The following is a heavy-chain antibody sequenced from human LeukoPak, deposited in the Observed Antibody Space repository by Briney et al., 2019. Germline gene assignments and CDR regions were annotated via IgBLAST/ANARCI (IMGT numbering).Heavy chain of an antibody. CDR3: ARDSTLLPPYFDY. CDR1: GFTFSSYS. V-gene: IGHV3-21*01. J-gene: IGHJ4*02. CDR2: ISSSSSYI. D-gene: IGHD1-1*01. Sequence: GGSLRLSCAASGFTFSSYSMNWVRQAPGKGLEWVSSISSSSSYIYYAASVKGRFTISRDNAKNSLYLQMNSLRAEDTAVYYCARDSTLLPPYFDYWGQGTLVTVSS.